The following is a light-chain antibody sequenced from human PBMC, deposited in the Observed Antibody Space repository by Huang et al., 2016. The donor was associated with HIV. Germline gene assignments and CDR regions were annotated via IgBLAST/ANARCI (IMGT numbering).Light chain of an antibody. CDR3: MRATHWPSYT. J-gene: IGKJ2*01. CDR2: KVS. V-gene: IGKV2-30*02. Sequence: DVVMTQSPLSLPVTLGQPASISCRSSQSLAHRDGNTYLSWFHQRPGQSPRRLIYKVSDRDAGGPDRFSGSGSGTDFTLKITRVEAEDVGVYFCMRATHWPSYTFGQGTKLEIE. CDR1: QSLAHRDGNTY.